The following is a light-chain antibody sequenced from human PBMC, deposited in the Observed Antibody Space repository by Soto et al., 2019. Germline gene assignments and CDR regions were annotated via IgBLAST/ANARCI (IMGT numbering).Light chain of an antibody. CDR2: DTS. CDR1: QRVSNY. CDR3: HHRSSWPL. Sequence: EIVLTQSPATLSLSPGERATLSCRASQRVSNYLAWYQQKPGQAPRLLIYDTSKRAPGIPARFSGSGSGTYFTLTISRLAPEDISIYYCHHRSSWPLFGQGTKLEIK. J-gene: IGKJ2*01. V-gene: IGKV3-11*01.